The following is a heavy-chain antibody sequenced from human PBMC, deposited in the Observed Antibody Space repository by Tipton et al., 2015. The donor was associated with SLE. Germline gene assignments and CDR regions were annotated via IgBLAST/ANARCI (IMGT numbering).Heavy chain of an antibody. V-gene: IGHV4-39*01. CDR2: IYNSASASPNSGGT. J-gene: IGHJ5*02. CDR3: ATQRSFLRGPCRT. Sequence: TLSLTCNVFGGSISAFSFYWGWVRQAPGKGLEWIGMIYNSASASPNSGGTYYNPSLKSRVTISLDTSKNQFSLRLTSVTAADTAVYYCATQRSFLRGPCRTWGQGTLVTVSS. CDR1: GGSISAFSFY. D-gene: IGHD2/OR15-2a*01.